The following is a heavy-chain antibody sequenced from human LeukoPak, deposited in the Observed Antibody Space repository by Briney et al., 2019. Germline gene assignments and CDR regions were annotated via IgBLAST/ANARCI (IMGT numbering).Heavy chain of an antibody. J-gene: IGHJ5*02. CDR2: IYYSGST. CDR3: ARSFYPKGTNWFDP. D-gene: IGHD1/OR15-1a*01. V-gene: IGHV4-59*01. CDR1: GGSISSYY. Sequence: SETLSLTCTVSGGSISSYYWSWIRQPPGKGLEWIGYIYYSGSTNYNPSLKSRVTISVDTSKNQFSLKLSSVTAADTAVYYCARSFYPKGTNWFDPWGQGTLVTVSS.